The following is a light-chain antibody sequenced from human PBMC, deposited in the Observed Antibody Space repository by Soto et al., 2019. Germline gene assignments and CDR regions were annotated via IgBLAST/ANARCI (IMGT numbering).Light chain of an antibody. J-gene: IGLJ2*01. Sequence: QSALTQPASVSGSPGQSITISCTGTSSDVGGYNFVSWYQQHPGKAPRLMIFDVNNRPSGVSTLFSGSKSGNTASLTISGLQAEDEADYYCCSYSGSNTIVVFGGGTKLTVL. CDR2: DVN. CDR3: CSYSGSNTIVV. CDR1: SSDVGGYNF. V-gene: IGLV2-14*03.